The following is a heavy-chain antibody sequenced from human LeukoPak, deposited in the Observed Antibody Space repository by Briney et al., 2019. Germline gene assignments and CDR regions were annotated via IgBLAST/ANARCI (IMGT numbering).Heavy chain of an antibody. D-gene: IGHD1-26*01. J-gene: IGHJ3*02. CDR3: AREAPGSSRDAFDI. CDR1: GYTFTDYY. V-gene: IGHV1-2*06. CDR2: INPNSGGT. Sequence: APVKVSCKASGYTFTDYYMHWVRQAPGQGLEWMGRINPNSGGTNYGQNFQGRVTMTRDTSISTAYMELSRLKSDDTAVYYCAREAPGSSRDAFDIWGQGTMVTVSS.